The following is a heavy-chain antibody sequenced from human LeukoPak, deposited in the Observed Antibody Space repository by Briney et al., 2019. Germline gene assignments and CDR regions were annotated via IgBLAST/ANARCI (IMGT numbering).Heavy chain of an antibody. CDR3: ARSLYYYGSGGEDY. CDR1: GFTFSSYG. V-gene: IGHV3-30-3*01. D-gene: IGHD3-10*01. Sequence: GRSLRLSCAASGFTFSSYGMHWVRQAPGKGLEWVAVISYDGSNKYYADSVKGRFTISRDSSKNTLYLQMNSLRAEDTAVYYCARSLYYYGSGGEDYWGQGTLVTVSS. CDR2: ISYDGSNK. J-gene: IGHJ4*02.